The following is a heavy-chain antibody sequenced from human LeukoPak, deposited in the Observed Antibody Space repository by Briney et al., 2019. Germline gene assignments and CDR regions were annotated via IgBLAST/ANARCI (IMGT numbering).Heavy chain of an antibody. V-gene: IGHV1-8*03. CDR2: MNPNSGNT. CDR3: ARGVLTNSGSYLRWFDP. D-gene: IGHD1-26*01. CDR1: GYTFTSYD. J-gene: IGHJ5*02. Sequence: GASVKVSCKASGYTFTSYDINWVRQATGQGLEWMGWMNPNSGNTGYAQKFQGRVTITRNTSISTAYMELSSLRSEDTAVYYCARGVLTNSGSYLRWFDPWGQGTLVTVSS.